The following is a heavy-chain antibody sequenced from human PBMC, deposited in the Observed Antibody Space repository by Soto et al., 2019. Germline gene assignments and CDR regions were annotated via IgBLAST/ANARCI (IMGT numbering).Heavy chain of an antibody. CDR3: VREDGLVVSNSALGD. CDR2: INGRSNYK. Sequence: GGSLRLSCATSGFSFSTYNMNWVRQAPGKGLEWVSSINGRSNYKYYTDSVKGRFAISRDNPKNSLYLQMDSLRVEDTAVYYGVREDGLVVSNSALGDWGHGNLGTVSS. CDR1: GFSFSTYN. V-gene: IGHV3-21*01. D-gene: IGHD1-26*01. J-gene: IGHJ4*01.